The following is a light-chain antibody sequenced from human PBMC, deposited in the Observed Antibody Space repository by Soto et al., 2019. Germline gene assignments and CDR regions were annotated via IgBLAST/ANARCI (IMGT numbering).Light chain of an antibody. CDR3: QQRHMWPIT. Sequence: IQMTQSPSSLSASVGDRVTITFRASQGIRNDLGWYQQKPGKAPKLLIYAASSLQSGVPPRFSGSGSGTDFTLTISSLEPEDSAVYYCQQRHMWPITFGQGTRLEIK. CDR2: AAS. V-gene: IGKV1-17*01. CDR1: QGIRND. J-gene: IGKJ5*01.